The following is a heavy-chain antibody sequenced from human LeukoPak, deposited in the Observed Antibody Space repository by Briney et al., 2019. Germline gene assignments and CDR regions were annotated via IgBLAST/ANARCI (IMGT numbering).Heavy chain of an antibody. V-gene: IGHV3-30*18. J-gene: IGHJ4*02. D-gene: IGHD1-26*01. CDR3: AKDSGRSGSPQGD. CDR1: GFTFSSYG. Sequence: GGSLRLSCAASGFTFSSYGMHWVRQAPGKGLEWVAVISYDGSNKYYADSVKGRFTITRDNSKNTLYLQMNSLRAEDTAVYYCAKDSGRSGSPQGDWGQGTLVTVSS. CDR2: ISYDGSNK.